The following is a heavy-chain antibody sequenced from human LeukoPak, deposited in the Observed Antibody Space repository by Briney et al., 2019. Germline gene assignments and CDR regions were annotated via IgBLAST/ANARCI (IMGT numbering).Heavy chain of an antibody. Sequence: GGSLRLSCAASGFTVSSNYMSWVRQAPGKGLEWVSVIYSGGSTYYADSVKGRFTISRDNSKNTLYLQMNSLRAEDTAVYYCARDSPYSSSLTPFPRWFDPWGQGTLVTVSS. CDR2: IYSGGST. J-gene: IGHJ5*02. CDR3: ARDSPYSSSLTPFPRWFDP. D-gene: IGHD6-6*01. CDR1: GFTVSSNY. V-gene: IGHV3-66*01.